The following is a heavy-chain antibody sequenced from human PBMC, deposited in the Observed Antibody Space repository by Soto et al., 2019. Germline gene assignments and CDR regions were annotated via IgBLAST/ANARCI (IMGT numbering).Heavy chain of an antibody. CDR3: ASVYYGSGRTFDY. CDR1: GGSISSGGYS. J-gene: IGHJ4*02. V-gene: IGHV4-30-2*01. CDR2: IYHSGST. D-gene: IGHD3-10*01. Sequence: PSETLSLTCAVSGGSISSGGYSWSWIRQPPGKGLEWIGYIYHSGSTYYNPSLKSRVTISVDRSKNQFSLKLSSVTAADTAVYYCASVYYGSGRTFDYWGKGTLVTVAS.